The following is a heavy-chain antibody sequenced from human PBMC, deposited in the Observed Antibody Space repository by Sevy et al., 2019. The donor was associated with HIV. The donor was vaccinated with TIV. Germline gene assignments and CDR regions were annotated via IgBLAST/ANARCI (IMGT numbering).Heavy chain of an antibody. D-gene: IGHD6-6*01. Sequence: SGPTLVNPTQTLTLTCTFSGFSLSATGVGVGWIRQPPGKALEWLAVIYWDDDERYSPSLRNRVTITKDTSKNQVVLTLPNMDPVDTGTYYCAHTAAARPNWFDPWGQGTLVTVSS. CDR2: IYWDDDE. CDR3: AHTAAARPNWFDP. CDR1: GFSLSATGVG. V-gene: IGHV2-5*02. J-gene: IGHJ5*02.